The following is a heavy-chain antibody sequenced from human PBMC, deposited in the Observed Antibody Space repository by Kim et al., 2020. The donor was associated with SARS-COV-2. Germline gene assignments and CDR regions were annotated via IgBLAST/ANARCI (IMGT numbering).Heavy chain of an antibody. CDR2: IKQDGSQK. J-gene: IGHJ4*02. CDR1: GFTFSGYW. V-gene: IGHV3-7*01. Sequence: GGSLRLSCAASGFTFSGYWMSWVRQAPGKGLEWVANIKQDGSQKHYVDSVRGRFTISRDNAESSLYLQLNSLRVEDTAVYFCAGSLTSYFEYWGQGTLVTGSS. CDR3: AGSLTSYFEY. D-gene: IGHD3-9*01.